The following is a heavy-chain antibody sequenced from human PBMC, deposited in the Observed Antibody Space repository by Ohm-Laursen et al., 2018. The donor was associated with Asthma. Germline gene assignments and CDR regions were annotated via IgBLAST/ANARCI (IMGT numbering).Heavy chain of an antibody. CDR3: ARRDFSGGDPSAAFDI. CDR2: ITSDGSWT. Sequence: SLRLSCSASGFTFRSYAMHWVRQAPGKGLEWVSIITSDGSWTSYADSVKGRFTISRDNSKNTLYMQMNSLRAEDTAVYYCARRDFSGGDPSAAFDIWGQGTMVTVSS. CDR1: GFTFRSYA. V-gene: IGHV3-30-3*01. J-gene: IGHJ3*02. D-gene: IGHD2-21*02.